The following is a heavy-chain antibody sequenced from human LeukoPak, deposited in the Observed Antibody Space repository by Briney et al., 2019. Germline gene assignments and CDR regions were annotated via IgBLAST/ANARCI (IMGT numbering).Heavy chain of an antibody. V-gene: IGHV1-2*02. Sequence: GASVKVSCKASGYTFTGYYMHWVRQAPGQGLEWMGWINPNSGGTNYAQEFQGRVTMTRDTSVSTAYMELSRLRSDDTAVYYCARDLGCSGGSCYWLFSAFDIWGQGTMVTVSS. CDR3: ARDLGCSGGSCYWLFSAFDI. CDR1: GYTFTGYY. J-gene: IGHJ3*02. CDR2: INPNSGGT. D-gene: IGHD2-15*01.